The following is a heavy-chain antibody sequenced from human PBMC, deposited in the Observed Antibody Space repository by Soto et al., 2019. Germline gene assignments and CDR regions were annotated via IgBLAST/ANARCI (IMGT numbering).Heavy chain of an antibody. Sequence: SETLSLTRPVSAASISSYYGSWVRQPPGKGLDWIGEINHSGSTDYNPSLKSRVTISVDTSKNQFSLKLSSVTAADTAVYYCARNYGSGSYYRRYYYYYMDVWGKGTTVTVSS. J-gene: IGHJ6*03. CDR1: AASISSYY. CDR2: INHSGST. D-gene: IGHD3-10*01. CDR3: ARNYGSGSYYRRYYYYYMDV. V-gene: IGHV4-34*01.